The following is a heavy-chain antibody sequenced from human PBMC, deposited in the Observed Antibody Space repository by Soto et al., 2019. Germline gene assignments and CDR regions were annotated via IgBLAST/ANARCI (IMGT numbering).Heavy chain of an antibody. D-gene: IGHD1-26*01. CDR3: ARRYGSCFDN. CDR1: GGSINSYY. Sequence: QVQLQESGPGLVKPSETLSLTCTVSGGSINSYYWSWIRQPPGKGLEWIGYIYYSGRTNYDPSLTSRVTISVDTSKNQCCLKLSAVAAADTAVYCCARRYGSCFDNWGQGTLVTVSS. CDR2: IYYSGRT. J-gene: IGHJ4*02. V-gene: IGHV4-59*01.